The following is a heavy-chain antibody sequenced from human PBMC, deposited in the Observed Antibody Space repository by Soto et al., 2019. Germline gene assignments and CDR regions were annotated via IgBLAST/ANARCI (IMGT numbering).Heavy chain of an antibody. V-gene: IGHV1-69*01. J-gene: IGHJ4*02. D-gene: IGHD3-16*02. CDR3: ARPHYDYVWGSYRYQYYFDY. CDR2: IIPIFGTA. Sequence: QVQLVQSGAEVKKPGSSVKVSCKASGGTFSSYAISWVRQAPGQGLEWMGGIIPIFGTANYAQKFQGRVTITADESTITAFMELSSLRSEVTAVYYCARPHYDYVWGSYRYQYYFDYWGQGTLVTVSS. CDR1: GGTFSSYA.